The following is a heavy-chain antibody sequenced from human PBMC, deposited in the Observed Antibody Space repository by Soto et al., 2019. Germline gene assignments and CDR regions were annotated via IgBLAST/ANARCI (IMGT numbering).Heavy chain of an antibody. CDR1: GGSFSGYY. D-gene: IGHD1-1*01. CDR2: IKHSGST. V-gene: IGHV4-34*01. J-gene: IGHJ4*02. Sequence: PSETLSLTCAVYGGSFSGYYWSWIRQPPGKGLKWVGEIKHSGSTNYNPSLKSRVTISADTSKNQFSLRLSSVTAADTTVYYCAIGERVGKLNRILGNDYGGQGT. CDR3: AIGERVGKLNRILGNDY.